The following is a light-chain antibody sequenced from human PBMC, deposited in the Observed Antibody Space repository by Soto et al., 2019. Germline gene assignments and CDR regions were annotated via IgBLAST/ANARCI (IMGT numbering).Light chain of an antibody. CDR1: SSNIGAGYV. V-gene: IGLV1-40*01. Sequence: QLVLTQPPSVSGAPGQRVTISCTGSSSNIGAGYVLHWYQQLPGTAPKLLIYGDTNRPSGVPDRFSGSKSGTSASLAITGLQAEDEAHFYCQSYDSSLSGWVFGGGTKLTVL. J-gene: IGLJ3*02. CDR2: GDT. CDR3: QSYDSSLSGWV.